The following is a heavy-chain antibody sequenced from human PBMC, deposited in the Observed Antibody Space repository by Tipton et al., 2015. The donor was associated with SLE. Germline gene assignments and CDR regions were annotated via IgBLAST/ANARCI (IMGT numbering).Heavy chain of an antibody. D-gene: IGHD4-23*01. CDR2: IYYSGSAYST. J-gene: IGHJ4*02. CDR3: ARDRGGNSSVYVDN. CDR1: GGSISTTTNY. Sequence: TLSLTCTVSGGSISTTTNYWGWIRQPPGKGLEWIGGIYYSGSAYSTYYNPSLNSRVTISVDKPTNQFSLKVSAVTAADTAVYYCARDRGGNSSVYVDNWGQGTLVTVSS. V-gene: IGHV4-39*07.